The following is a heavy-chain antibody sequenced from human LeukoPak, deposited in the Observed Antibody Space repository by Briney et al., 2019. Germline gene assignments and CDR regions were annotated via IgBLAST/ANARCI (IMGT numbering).Heavy chain of an antibody. D-gene: IGHD3-22*01. V-gene: IGHV3-23*01. J-gene: IGHJ4*02. CDR2: ISGSGDNT. CDR1: GFTFSSA. CDR3: AKGSYYDSSGSFYFDY. Sequence: GGSLRLSCAASGFTFSSAMSWVRQAPGKGLEWVSGISGSGDNTYYADSVKGRFTISRDNSKNTLYVQVNSLGTEDTAAYYCAKGSYYDSSGSFYFDYWGQGTLVTVSS.